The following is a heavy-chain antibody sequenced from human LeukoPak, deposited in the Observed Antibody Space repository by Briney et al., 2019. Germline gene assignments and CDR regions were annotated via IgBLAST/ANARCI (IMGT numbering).Heavy chain of an antibody. D-gene: IGHD6-19*01. CDR1: GYTFTGYY. J-gene: IGHJ5*02. V-gene: IGHV1-69*13. CDR3: ARDPSPGQWPPTGGHWFDP. Sequence: GASVKVSCKASGYTFTGYYMHWVRQAPGQGLEWMGGIIPIFGTANYAQKFQGRVTITADESTSTAYMELSSLRSEDTAVYYCARDPSPGQWPPTGGHWFDPWGQGTLVTVSS. CDR2: IIPIFGTA.